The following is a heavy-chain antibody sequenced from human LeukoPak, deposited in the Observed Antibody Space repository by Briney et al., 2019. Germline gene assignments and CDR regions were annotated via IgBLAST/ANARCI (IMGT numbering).Heavy chain of an antibody. CDR1: GFTFSGYG. CDR3: ANLYDDY. Sequence: GGSLRLSCAASGFTFSGYGMHWVRQAPGKGLEWVAFIRFDGIDKSYRDSVKGRFTISRDDSRNTLYLQMNTLRAEDTAVYFCANLYDDYWGQGTLVTVSS. V-gene: IGHV3-30*02. J-gene: IGHJ4*02. D-gene: IGHD5/OR15-5a*01. CDR2: IRFDGIDK.